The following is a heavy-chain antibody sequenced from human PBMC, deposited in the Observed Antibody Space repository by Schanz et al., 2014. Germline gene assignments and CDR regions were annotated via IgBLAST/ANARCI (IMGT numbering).Heavy chain of an antibody. V-gene: IGHV1-46*03. CDR2: INPSSGTT. CDR3: ARGGFFDSTSFDS. CDR1: GYTFTSYY. J-gene: IGHJ4*02. D-gene: IGHD2-2*01. Sequence: QVQLVQSGAEVKKPGASVKVSCEASGYTFTSYYIHWFRQAPGQGLEWMGLINPSSGTTRIAQNFQGRLTVTRDTSTSTVNMELSSLRSEDTAVYYCARGGFFDSTSFDSWGQGTPVTVSS.